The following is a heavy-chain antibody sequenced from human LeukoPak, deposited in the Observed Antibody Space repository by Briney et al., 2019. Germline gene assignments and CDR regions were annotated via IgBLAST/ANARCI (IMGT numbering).Heavy chain of an antibody. V-gene: IGHV4-30-2*01. Sequence: PSQTLSLTCTVSGGSISSGGYYWSWIRQPPGKGLEWIGYIYHSGSTYYNPSLKSRVTISVDRSKNQFSLKLSSVTAADTAVYYCARDLVVAAAGTYYGMDVWGQGTTVTVSS. CDR2: IYHSGST. CDR3: ARDLVVAAAGTYYGMDV. J-gene: IGHJ6*02. D-gene: IGHD6-13*01. CDR1: GGSISSGGYY.